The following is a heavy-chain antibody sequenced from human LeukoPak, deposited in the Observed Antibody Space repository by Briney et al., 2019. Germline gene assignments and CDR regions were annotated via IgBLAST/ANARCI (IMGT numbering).Heavy chain of an antibody. CDR3: ARSLHCSSTSCYFNLDY. V-gene: IGHV3-21*01. D-gene: IGHD2-2*01. CDR2: ISSSSSYI. Sequence: PGGSLRLSCAASGFTFSSYSMNWVRQAPGKGLEWVSSISSSSSYIYYADSVKGRFTISRDNAKNSLYLQVNSLRAEDTAVYYCARSLHCSSTSCYFNLDYWGQGTLVTVSS. J-gene: IGHJ4*02. CDR1: GFTFSSYS.